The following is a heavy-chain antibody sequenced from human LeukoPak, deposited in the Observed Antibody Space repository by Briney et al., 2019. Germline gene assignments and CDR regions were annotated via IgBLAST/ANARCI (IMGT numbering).Heavy chain of an antibody. J-gene: IGHJ4*02. CDR1: GGSFSGYY. CDR2: INHSGST. CDR3: ARLVPRYGSGSQSDY. Sequence: PSETLSHTCAVYGGSFSGYYWSWIRQPPGKGLEWIGEINHSGSTNYNPSLKSRVTISVDTSKNQFSLKLSSVTAADTAVYYCARLVPRYGSGSQSDYWGQGTLVTVSS. D-gene: IGHD3-10*01. V-gene: IGHV4-34*01.